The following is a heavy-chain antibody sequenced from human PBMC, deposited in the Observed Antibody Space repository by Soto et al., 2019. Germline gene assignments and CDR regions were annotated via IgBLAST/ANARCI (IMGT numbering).Heavy chain of an antibody. D-gene: IGHD6-13*01. J-gene: IGHJ6*02. V-gene: IGHV3-30-3*01. CDR3: AAGYSSSGLGNYYYCGMGV. Sequence: PGGSLRLSCAASGFTFSSYAMHWVRQAPGKGLEWVSVISYDGSNKYYADSVKGRFTISRDNSKNALYLQMNSLRAEDTALYYCAAGYSSSGLGNYYYCGMGVWGQGTTV. CDR2: ISYDGSNK. CDR1: GFTFSSYA.